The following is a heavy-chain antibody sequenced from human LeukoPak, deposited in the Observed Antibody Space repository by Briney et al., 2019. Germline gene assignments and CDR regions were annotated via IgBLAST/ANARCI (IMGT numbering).Heavy chain of an antibody. D-gene: IGHD4-17*01. CDR2: IYDGGTT. J-gene: IGHJ5*02. Sequence: GGSLRLSCAASGFTVSSSYMSWVRQAPGKGLEWVSSIYDGGTTHHADSLKGRFTISRDNSKNTLYLQTNSLTAEDTAVYYCARDNFLTVTTRKSNWFDPWGQGTLVTVSS. CDR3: ARDNFLTVTTRKSNWFDP. CDR1: GFTVSSSY. V-gene: IGHV3-66*01.